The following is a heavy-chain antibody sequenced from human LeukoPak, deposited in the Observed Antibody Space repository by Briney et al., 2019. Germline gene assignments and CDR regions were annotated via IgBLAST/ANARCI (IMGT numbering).Heavy chain of an antibody. Sequence: ASVKVSCKASGYTFTSYAMHWVRQAPGQRLEWMGWINAGNGNTKYSQKFQGRVTITRGTSASTAYMELSSLRSEDTAVYYCARAGGYYDSSGYYRRPRPFDYWGQGTLVTVSS. CDR3: ARAGGYYDSSGYYRRPRPFDY. CDR2: INAGNGNT. J-gene: IGHJ4*02. D-gene: IGHD3-22*01. V-gene: IGHV1-3*01. CDR1: GYTFTSYA.